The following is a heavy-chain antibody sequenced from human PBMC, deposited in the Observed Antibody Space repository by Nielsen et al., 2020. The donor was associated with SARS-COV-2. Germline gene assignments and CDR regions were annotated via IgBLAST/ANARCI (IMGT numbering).Heavy chain of an antibody. J-gene: IGHJ4*02. CDR3: AIGGGDY. CDR1: GFTFSSYG. D-gene: IGHD3-16*01. Sequence: GESLKISCAASGFTFSSYGMHWVRQAPGKGLEWVAVISYDGSNKYYADSVKGRFTISRDNSKNTLYLQMNSLRAEDTAVYYCAIGGGDYWGQGTLVTVSS. V-gene: IGHV3-30*03. CDR2: ISYDGSNK.